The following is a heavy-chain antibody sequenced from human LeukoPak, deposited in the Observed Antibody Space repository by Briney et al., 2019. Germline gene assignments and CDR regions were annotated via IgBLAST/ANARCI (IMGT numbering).Heavy chain of an antibody. V-gene: IGHV3-23*01. J-gene: IGHJ2*01. CDR2: ISVGGDYI. Sequence: GGSLRLSCEATGFTFGSSPMSWVRQAPGEGLEWVSSISVGGDYIYYADSVRGRFTISRDNSKSTLYLQMNSLRAEDTAVYYCAKIAVSGLWYFDLWGRGTLVTVSS. CDR1: GFTFGSSP. D-gene: IGHD6-19*01. CDR3: AKIAVSGLWYFDL.